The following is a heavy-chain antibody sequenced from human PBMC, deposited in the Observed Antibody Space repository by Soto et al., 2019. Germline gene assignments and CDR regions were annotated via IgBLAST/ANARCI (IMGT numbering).Heavy chain of an antibody. CDR3: ARDIARYYDFWSGYRYGMDV. J-gene: IGHJ6*02. Sequence: GGSLRLSCAASGSTFSRYAMNWVRQAPGKGLEWVAVISYDGSNKYYADSVKGRFTISRDNSKNTLYLQMNSLRAEDTAVYYCARDIARYYDFWSGYRYGMDVWGQGTTVTVSS. D-gene: IGHD3-3*01. CDR1: GSTFSRYA. V-gene: IGHV3-30-3*01. CDR2: ISYDGSNK.